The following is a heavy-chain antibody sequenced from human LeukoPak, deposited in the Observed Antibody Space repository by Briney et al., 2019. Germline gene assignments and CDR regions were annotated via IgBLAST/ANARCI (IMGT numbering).Heavy chain of an antibody. D-gene: IGHD2-2*01. Sequence: SVKVSCKASGGTFSSYAISWVRQAPGQGLEWMGRIIPILGIANYAQKFQGRVTITADKSTSTAYMELSSLRSEDTAVYYCARDSMGVVVEPVPNCFAPWAQEPLVTAPS. CDR3: ARDSMGVVVEPVPNCFAP. CDR2: IIPILGIA. V-gene: IGHV1-69*04. CDR1: GGTFSSYA. J-gene: IGHJ5*02.